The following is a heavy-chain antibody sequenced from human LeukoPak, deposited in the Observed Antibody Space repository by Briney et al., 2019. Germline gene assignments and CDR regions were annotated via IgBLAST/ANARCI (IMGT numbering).Heavy chain of an antibody. Sequence: ASVKVSCKASGYTFTSYYMHWVRQAPGQGLEWMGIINPSGGSTSYAQKFQGRVTMTRDTSTSTAYMELSSLRSEDTAVYYCAGEETTVTRGLDYWGQGTLVTVSS. CDR3: AGEETTVTRGLDY. CDR2: INPSGGST. J-gene: IGHJ4*02. CDR1: GYTFTSYY. V-gene: IGHV1-46*01. D-gene: IGHD4-17*01.